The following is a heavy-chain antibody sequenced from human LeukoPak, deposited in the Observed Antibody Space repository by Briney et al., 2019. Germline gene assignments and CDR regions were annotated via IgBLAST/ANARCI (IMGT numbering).Heavy chain of an antibody. CDR3: ARGGAEVDY. CDR2: IYYSGST. J-gene: IGHJ4*02. V-gene: IGHV4-59*01. Sequence: SETLSLTCTVSGGSISSYYWSWIRQPPGKGLEWIGYIYYSGSTNYNPSLKSRVTISVDTSKNQFSLKLSSVTAADTAVYYCARGGAEVDYWGQGTLVTVSS. CDR1: GGSISSYY. D-gene: IGHD3-16*01.